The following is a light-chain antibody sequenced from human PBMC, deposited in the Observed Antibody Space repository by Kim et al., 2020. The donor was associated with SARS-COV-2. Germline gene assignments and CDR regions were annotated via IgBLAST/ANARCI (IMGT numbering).Light chain of an antibody. Sequence: GKTVTISCTRISGSIASNYVQWYQQRPGSAPTTVIYEDNQRPSGVPDRFSGSIDSSSNSASLTISGLKTEDEADYYCQSYDSSNWVFGGGTKLTVL. CDR1: SGSIASNY. V-gene: IGLV6-57*03. J-gene: IGLJ3*02. CDR2: EDN. CDR3: QSYDSSNWV.